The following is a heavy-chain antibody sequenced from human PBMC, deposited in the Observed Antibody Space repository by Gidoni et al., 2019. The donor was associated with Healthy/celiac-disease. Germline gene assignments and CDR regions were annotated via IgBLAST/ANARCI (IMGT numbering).Heavy chain of an antibody. D-gene: IGHD4-17*01. CDR2: IYYSGST. Sequence: QVQLPESGPGLVKPSETLSLTCTVSGGSISSYYWSWIRQPPGKGLEWIGYIYYSGSTNYNPSLKSRVTISVDTSKNQFSLKLSSVTAADTAVYYCARAGGDYGDQGWFDPWGQGTLVTVSS. CDR3: ARAGGDYGDQGWFDP. CDR1: GGSISSYY. J-gene: IGHJ5*02. V-gene: IGHV4-59*12.